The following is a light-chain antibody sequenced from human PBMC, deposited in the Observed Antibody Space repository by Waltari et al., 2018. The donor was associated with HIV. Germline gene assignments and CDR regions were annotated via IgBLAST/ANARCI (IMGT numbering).Light chain of an antibody. J-gene: IGKJ5*01. CDR2: KAS. Sequence: DIQMTQSPSTLSASVGDSVTITCRASQSICSSLACYQKKSGKAPKFLIDKASSLESGVPSRFSGSGSGTEFTLTISSLQPDDFATYYCQQYFGQGTRLEIK. CDR3: QQY. CDR1: QSICSS. V-gene: IGKV1-5*03.